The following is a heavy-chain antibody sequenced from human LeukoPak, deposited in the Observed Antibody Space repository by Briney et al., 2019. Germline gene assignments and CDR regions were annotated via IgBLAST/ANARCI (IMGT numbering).Heavy chain of an antibody. J-gene: IGHJ4*02. D-gene: IGHD5-18*01. Sequence: GGSLRLSCAASGFTFSDSGMHWVRQAPGKGLEWVALIWSDGSKKYYADSVEGRFTISRDNSKNTLYLQMNSLRAEDTAVYYCGRGVYSPRDYWGQGTLVTVSS. CDR1: GFTFSDSG. CDR2: IWSDGSKK. CDR3: GRGVYSPRDY. V-gene: IGHV3-33*01.